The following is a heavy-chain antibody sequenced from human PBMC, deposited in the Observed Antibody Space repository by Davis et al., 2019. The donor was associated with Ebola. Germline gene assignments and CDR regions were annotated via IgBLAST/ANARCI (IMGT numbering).Heavy chain of an antibody. CDR1: GGTFSSYA. D-gene: IGHD6-13*01. CDR2: IIPIFGTA. J-gene: IGHJ6*02. Sequence: SVKVSCKASGGTFSSYAISWVRQAPGQGLEWMGGIIPIFGTANYAQKFQGRVTITADKSTSTAYMELSSLRSEDTAVYYCAREHLISDDSSSWRPEGLYYYYGMDVWGQGTTVTVSS. V-gene: IGHV1-69*06. CDR3: AREHLISDDSSSWRPEGLYYYYGMDV.